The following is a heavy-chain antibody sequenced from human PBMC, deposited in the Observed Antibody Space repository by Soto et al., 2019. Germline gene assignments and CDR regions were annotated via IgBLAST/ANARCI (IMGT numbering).Heavy chain of an antibody. CDR2: MSAGGGST. CDR1: GFIFSSYA. J-gene: IGHJ6*03. Sequence: GGSLRLSCAASGFIFSSYAMSWVRQAPGKGLEWVSDMSAGGGSTYYADSVKGRFTISRDNSKNTLYLQMNSLRAEDTAVYYCAKERVYAAGGGFYYYMDVWGKGTTVTVSS. D-gene: IGHD2-8*01. CDR3: AKERVYAAGGGFYYYMDV. V-gene: IGHV3-23*01.